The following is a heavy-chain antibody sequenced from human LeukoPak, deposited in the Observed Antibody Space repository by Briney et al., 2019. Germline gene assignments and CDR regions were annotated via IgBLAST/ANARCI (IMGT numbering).Heavy chain of an antibody. CDR2: ISAYNGNT. V-gene: IGHV1-18*01. D-gene: IGHD3-22*01. CDR1: GYTFTSYG. J-gene: IGHJ4*02. CDR3: ARDYGGAHYYDSSGAIGY. Sequence: ASVKVSCKASGYTFTSYGISWVRQAPGQGLEWMGWISAYNGNTNYAQKLQGRVTMTTDTSTSTAYMELRSLRSDDTAVYYCARDYGGAHYYDSSGAIGYWGQGTLVTVSS.